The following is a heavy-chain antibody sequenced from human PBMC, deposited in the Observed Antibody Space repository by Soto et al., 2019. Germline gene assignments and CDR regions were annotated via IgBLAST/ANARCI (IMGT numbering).Heavy chain of an antibody. D-gene: IGHD5-18*01. CDR1: GHTFTSYA. CDR2: INAGNGNT. J-gene: IGHJ4*02. CDR3: ARSPGYSYGDY. V-gene: IGHV1-3*01. Sequence: VQLVQSGAEVKKPGASVKVSCKASGHTFTSYAMHWVRQAPGQRLEWMGWINAGNGNTKYSQKFQGRVTITRDTSASTAYMELSSLRSEDTAVYYCARSPGYSYGDYWGQGTLVIVSS.